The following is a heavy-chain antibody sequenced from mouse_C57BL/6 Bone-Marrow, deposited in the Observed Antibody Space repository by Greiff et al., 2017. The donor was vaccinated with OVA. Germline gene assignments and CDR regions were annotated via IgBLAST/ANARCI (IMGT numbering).Heavy chain of an antibody. CDR3: ASASKVTDYIDY. Sequence: EVQLQQSGPELVKPGASVKISCKASGYTFTDYYMNWVKQSHGKSLEWIGDINPNNGGTSYNQKFKGKATLTVDKSSSTASMELRSLTSEDSAVYYYASASKVTDYIDYWGQGTTLTVSS. CDR1: GYTFTDYY. J-gene: IGHJ2*01. V-gene: IGHV1-26*01. D-gene: IGHD2-2*01. CDR2: INPNNGGT.